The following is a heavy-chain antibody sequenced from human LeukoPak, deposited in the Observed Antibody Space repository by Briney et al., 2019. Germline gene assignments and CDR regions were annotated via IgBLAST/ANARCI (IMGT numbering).Heavy chain of an antibody. D-gene: IGHD2-2*01. Sequence: GGSLRLSCAASGFTFSNAWMSWVRQAPGKGLEWVGRIKSKTDGGTTDYAAPVKGRFTISRDDSKNTLYLQMNSLKTEDTAVYYCTTGDPWSWGYCSSTSCDVDYWGQGTLVTVSS. J-gene: IGHJ4*02. CDR1: GFTFSNAW. CDR3: TTGDPWSWGYCSSTSCDVDY. V-gene: IGHV3-15*01. CDR2: IKSKTDGGTT.